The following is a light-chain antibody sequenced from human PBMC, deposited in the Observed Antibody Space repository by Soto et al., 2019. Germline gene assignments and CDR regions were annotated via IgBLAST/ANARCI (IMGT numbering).Light chain of an antibody. Sequence: EIVLPQSPATLSLSPGERATLSCRASQSVSSYLAWYQQKPGQAPRLLIYDASNRATGIPARFSGSGSGTDFTPTISSLEPEDFAVYYCQQRSNWPYTFGQGTMLEIK. V-gene: IGKV3-11*01. CDR3: QQRSNWPYT. CDR1: QSVSSY. CDR2: DAS. J-gene: IGKJ2*01.